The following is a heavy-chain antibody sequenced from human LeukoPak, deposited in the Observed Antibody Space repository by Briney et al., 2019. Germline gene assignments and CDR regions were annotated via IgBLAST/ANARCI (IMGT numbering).Heavy chain of an antibody. CDR1: GGSFSGYY. CDR3: ARRYCSGGIRYEMSAFDI. CDR2: INHSGST. V-gene: IGHV4-34*01. D-gene: IGHD2-15*01. J-gene: IGHJ3*02. Sequence: SETLSLTCAVYGGSFSGYYWSWIRQPPGKGLEWIGEINHSGSTNYNPSLKSRVTILVDTSKNQFSLKLSSVTAADTAVYYCARRYCSGGIRYEMSAFDIWGQGTMVTVSS.